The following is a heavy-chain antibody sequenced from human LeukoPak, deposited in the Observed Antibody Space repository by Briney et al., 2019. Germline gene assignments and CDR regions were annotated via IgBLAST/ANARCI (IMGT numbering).Heavy chain of an antibody. CDR3: ARGVPRHPTGTSTPRYFDL. D-gene: IGHD4-11*01. CDR1: GGSISSGGYY. J-gene: IGHJ2*01. Sequence: PSETLSLTCTVSGGSISSGGYYWSRIRQPPGKGLEWIGYIYHSGSTYYNPSLKSRVSISVDRSKNQFSLKLSSVTAADTAVYYCARGVPRHPTGTSTPRYFDLWGRGTLVT. V-gene: IGHV4-30-2*01. CDR2: IYHSGST.